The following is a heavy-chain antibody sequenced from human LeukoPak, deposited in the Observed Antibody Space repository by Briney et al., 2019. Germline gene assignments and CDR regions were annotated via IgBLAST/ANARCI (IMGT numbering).Heavy chain of an antibody. Sequence: GGSLRLSCAASGFTVSRNYMSWVRQAPGKGLEWVSVIYSGGSTYYADSVKGRFTISRDNSKNTLYLQMNSLRAEDTAVYYCARVAEAAAFDSWGQGTLVTVSS. CDR1: GFTVSRNY. J-gene: IGHJ4*02. CDR2: IYSGGST. V-gene: IGHV3-66*01. D-gene: IGHD6-13*01. CDR3: ARVAEAAAFDS.